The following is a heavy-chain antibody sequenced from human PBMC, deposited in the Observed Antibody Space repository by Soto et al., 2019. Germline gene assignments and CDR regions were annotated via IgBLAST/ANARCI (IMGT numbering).Heavy chain of an antibody. CDR2: IYYSGSA. V-gene: IGHV4-30-4*01. CDR3: VRCFGSGRNWFDP. J-gene: IGHJ5*02. CDR1: GGSITNDNYY. Sequence: QVQLQESGPGLVEPSQTLSLICTVSGGSITNDNYYCSWIRQPPGKGLEWIAYIYYSGSAFYNPSLKSRVIMSVAPSKSQFSLNLLSVTAADTAVYYCVRCFGSGRNWFDPWGQGTLVTVSS. D-gene: IGHD3-10*01.